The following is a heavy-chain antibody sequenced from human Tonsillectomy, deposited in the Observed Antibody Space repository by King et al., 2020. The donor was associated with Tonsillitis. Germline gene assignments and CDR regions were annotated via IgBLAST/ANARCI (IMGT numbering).Heavy chain of an antibody. V-gene: IGHV3-23*04. CDR2: ISGSGGST. J-gene: IGHJ4*02. Sequence: VQLVESGGGLVQPGGSLRISCAASGFTFSSYAMSWVRQAPGKGLEWVSAISGSGGSTYYADSVKGRFTISRDNSKNTLYLQMNSLRAEDTAVYYCARHGIVLRYFDWLLDFDYWGQGTLVTVSS. D-gene: IGHD3-9*01. CDR3: ARHGIVLRYFDWLLDFDY. CDR1: GFTFSSYA.